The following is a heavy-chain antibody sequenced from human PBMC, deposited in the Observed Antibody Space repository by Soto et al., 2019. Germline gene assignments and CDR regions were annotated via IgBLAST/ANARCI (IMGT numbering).Heavy chain of an antibody. CDR1: GYTFTSYD. CDR2: INASGGST. D-gene: IGHD1-1*01. CDR3: ARDRRTTDLYYYEDMDG. J-gene: IGHJ6*01. V-gene: IGHV1-46*01. Sequence: ASVKVSCKASGYTFTSYDMHWVRQAPGQGLEWMGIINASGGSTRYAQKFQGRVTMTRDTSTSTAYMELSSLRSEDTAVYYCARDRRTTDLYYYEDMDGCGKGTTV.